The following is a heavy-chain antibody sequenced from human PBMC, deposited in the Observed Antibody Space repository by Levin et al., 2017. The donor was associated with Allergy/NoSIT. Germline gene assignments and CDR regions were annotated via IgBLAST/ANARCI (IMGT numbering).Heavy chain of an antibody. CDR3: AKDYPGTTAFDI. J-gene: IGHJ3*02. D-gene: IGHD1-7*01. CDR2: ISESGGRT. CDR1: GFTLRSYA. Sequence: PSETLSLTCAASGFTLRSYAMSWVRQAPGKGLEWVSAISESGGRTYSADSVKGRFTISRDNSKNTLYLQMNSLRAEDTAVYYCAKDYPGTTAFDIWGQGTMVIVSA. V-gene: IGHV3-23*01.